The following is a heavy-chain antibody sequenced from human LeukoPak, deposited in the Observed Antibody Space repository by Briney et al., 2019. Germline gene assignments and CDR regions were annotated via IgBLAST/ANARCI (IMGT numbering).Heavy chain of an antibody. V-gene: IGHV6-1*01. CDR2: TYYRSKWYN. D-gene: IGHD3-16*02. CDR1: GDSVSSNSAA. Sequence: SQTLSLTCAISGDSVSSNSAAWNWIRQSPSRGLEWLGGTYYRSKWYNYYAVSVKSRITINPDTSKTQFSLQLNSVTPEDTAVYYCARDRYDYIWGSYRRSGAFDIWGQGTMVTVSS. J-gene: IGHJ3*02. CDR3: ARDRYDYIWGSYRRSGAFDI.